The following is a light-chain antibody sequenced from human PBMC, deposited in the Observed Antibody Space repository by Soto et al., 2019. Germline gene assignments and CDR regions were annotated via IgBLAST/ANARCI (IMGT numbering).Light chain of an antibody. V-gene: IGLV2-8*01. CDR2: EVS. CDR1: SSDVGGYNY. CDR3: SSYAGSNNLV. Sequence: SALTQPPSASGSPGQSVTISCTGTSSDVGGYNYVSGYQQHPGKAPKLMIYEVSKRLSGVPDRFSGSKSGNTASLTVSGLQADDEADYYCSSYAGSNNLVFGGGTKLTVL. J-gene: IGLJ2*01.